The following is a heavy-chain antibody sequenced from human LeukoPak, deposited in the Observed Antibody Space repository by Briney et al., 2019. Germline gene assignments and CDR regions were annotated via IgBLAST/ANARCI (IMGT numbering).Heavy chain of an antibody. CDR3: ARDGTIVWFGVGGHYYMDV. Sequence: GGSLTLSCAASGFTFTSYAIHWVRQAPGKGLEWVAFIRFDGTYKYYGDSVKGRFTISRDNTKNTVYLHMNSLRLEDTAVYYCARDGTIVWFGVGGHYYMDVWGRGTTVTVS. CDR2: IRFDGTYK. D-gene: IGHD3-10*01. J-gene: IGHJ6*03. V-gene: IGHV3-30*02. CDR1: GFTFTSYA.